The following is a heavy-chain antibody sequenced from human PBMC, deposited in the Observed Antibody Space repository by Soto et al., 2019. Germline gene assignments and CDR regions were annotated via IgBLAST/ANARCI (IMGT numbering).Heavy chain of an antibody. Sequence: GGSLRLSGAASGFTFSSYEINWVRQAPWKGLEWVSYISSSGITIYCADSVKGRFTISRDNAKNSLYLQMNSLRAEDTAVYYCARSPGPLYSYYYGRDVWGQGTTVTVSS. CDR1: GFTFSSYE. CDR3: ARSPGPLYSYYYGRDV. J-gene: IGHJ6*02. V-gene: IGHV3-48*03. CDR2: ISSSGITI.